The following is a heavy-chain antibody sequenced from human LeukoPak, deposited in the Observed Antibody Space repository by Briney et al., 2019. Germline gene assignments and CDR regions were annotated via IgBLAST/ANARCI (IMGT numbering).Heavy chain of an antibody. V-gene: IGHV4-59*08. CDR2: IYYSGST. Sequence: PSETLSLTCTVFGGSISSYYWSWIRQPPGKGLEWIGYIYYSGSTNYNPSLKSRVTISVDTSKNQFSLKLSSVTAADTAVYYCAGGYDRTYFDYWGQGTLVTVS. CDR1: GGSISSYY. CDR3: AGGYDRTYFDY. D-gene: IGHD5-12*01. J-gene: IGHJ4*02.